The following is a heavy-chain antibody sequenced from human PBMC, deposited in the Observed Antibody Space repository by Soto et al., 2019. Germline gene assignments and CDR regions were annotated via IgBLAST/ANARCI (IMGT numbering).Heavy chain of an antibody. D-gene: IGHD6-19*01. Sequence: GGSLRLSCAASGFTFSSYAMHWVRQAPGKGLEWVAVISYDGSNKYYADSVKGRFTISRDNSKNTLYLQMNSLRAEDTAVYYCARDPLAYSSGWHGNNYYYYGMDVWGQGTTVTVSS. CDR1: GFTFSSYA. V-gene: IGHV3-30-3*01. CDR2: ISYDGSNK. CDR3: ARDPLAYSSGWHGNNYYYYGMDV. J-gene: IGHJ6*02.